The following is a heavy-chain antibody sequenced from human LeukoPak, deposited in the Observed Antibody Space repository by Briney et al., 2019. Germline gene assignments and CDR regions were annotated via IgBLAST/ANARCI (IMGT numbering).Heavy chain of an antibody. Sequence: SETLSLTCTVSGGSISSSSYYWGWIRQPPGKGLEWIGSIYYSGSTYYNPSLKSRVTISVDTSKNQFSLKLSSVTTADTAVYYCARGTGAYYYDNGNWFDPWGQGTLVTVSS. CDR1: GGSISSSSYY. D-gene: IGHD3-22*01. J-gene: IGHJ5*02. V-gene: IGHV4-39*07. CDR2: IYYSGST. CDR3: ARGTGAYYYDNGNWFDP.